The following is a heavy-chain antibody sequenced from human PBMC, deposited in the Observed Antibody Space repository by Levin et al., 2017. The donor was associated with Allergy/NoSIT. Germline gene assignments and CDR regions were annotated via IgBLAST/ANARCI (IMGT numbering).Heavy chain of an antibody. V-gene: IGHV3-15*01. CDR3: TTARSFISPYYYDTPGSADY. D-gene: IGHD3-22*01. CDR2: IKTKTDGGTA. CDR1: GFTFKNAC. J-gene: IGHJ4*02. Sequence: PGGSLRLSCAASGFTFKNACMSWVRQAPGKGLEWVGLIKTKTDGGTADYAAPVKGRFTISRDDSKTTLYLQMNSLKTEDTAVYFCTTARSFISPYYYDTPGSADYWGQGTLVTVSS.